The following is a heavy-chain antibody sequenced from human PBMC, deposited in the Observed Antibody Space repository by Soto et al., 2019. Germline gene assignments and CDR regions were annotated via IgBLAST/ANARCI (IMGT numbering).Heavy chain of an antibody. CDR1: GLKFGGYG. Sequence: GGSKRLSCRASGLKFGGYGGRWVRQKPGKGLEWVSAISGSGGSTYYADSVKGRFTISRDNSKNTLYLQMHSLRAEDTAVYYCAPPPNYHYSYDMDVWGKGTTVTVSS. J-gene: IGHJ6*03. V-gene: IGHV3-23*01. CDR2: ISGSGGST. CDR3: APPPNYHYSYDMDV.